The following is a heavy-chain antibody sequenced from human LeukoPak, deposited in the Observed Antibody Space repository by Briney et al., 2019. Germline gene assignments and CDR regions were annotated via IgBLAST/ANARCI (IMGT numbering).Heavy chain of an antibody. CDR3: ARGLAMAGNCMDV. CDR1: GLTLRNYW. Sequence: PGGSLRLSCGASGLTLRNYWMHWVRHAPGKGLVWVSRINSDGTMTNYADSVTGRFTISRDNAKNTLHLQMNSLRGEDTAVYYCARGLAMAGNCMDVWGNETTVTVSS. D-gene: IGHD6-19*01. J-gene: IGHJ6*04. CDR2: INSDGTMT. V-gene: IGHV3-74*01.